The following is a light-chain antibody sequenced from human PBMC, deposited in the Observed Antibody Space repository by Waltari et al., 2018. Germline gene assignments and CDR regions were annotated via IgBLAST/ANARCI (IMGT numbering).Light chain of an antibody. CDR3: QTGGHGTWV. V-gene: IGLV4-69*01. Sequence: QLVVTQSPSASASLGASVKLTCTLSSGHSSNVIAWLQQHPERGPRYLMKGNSDGSHSKGAEIPYRFSGSSSGADRYLTISNLQSEDEADYYCQTGGHGTWVFGGGTKLTVL. CDR1: SGHSSNV. CDR2: GNSDGSH. J-gene: IGLJ3*02.